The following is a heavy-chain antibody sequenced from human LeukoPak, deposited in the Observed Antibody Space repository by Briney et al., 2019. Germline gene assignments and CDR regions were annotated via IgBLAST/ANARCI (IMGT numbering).Heavy chain of an antibody. CDR2: INLNSGGT. J-gene: IGHJ6*03. D-gene: IGHD5-24*01. CDR1: GYTFTGYY. V-gene: IGHV1-2*02. CDR3: ARVVDGYYYMDV. Sequence: ASVKVSCKASGYTFTGYYMHWVRQAPGQGLEWMGWINLNSGGTNYAQKFQGRVTMTRDTSISTAYMEPSRLRSDDTAMYYCARVVDGYYYMDVWGKGTTVTVSS.